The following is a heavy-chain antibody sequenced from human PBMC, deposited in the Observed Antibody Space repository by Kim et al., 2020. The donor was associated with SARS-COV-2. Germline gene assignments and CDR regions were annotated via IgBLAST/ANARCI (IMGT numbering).Heavy chain of an antibody. V-gene: IGHV1-2*02. Sequence: ASVKVSCKASGYTFTGYYMHWVRQAPGQGLEWMGWINPNSGGTNYAQKFQGRVTMTRDTSISTAYMELSRLRSDDTAVYYCARVYSYGPDDAFDIWGQGTMVTVSS. CDR3: ARVYSYGPDDAFDI. J-gene: IGHJ3*02. D-gene: IGHD5-18*01. CDR2: INPNSGGT. CDR1: GYTFTGYY.